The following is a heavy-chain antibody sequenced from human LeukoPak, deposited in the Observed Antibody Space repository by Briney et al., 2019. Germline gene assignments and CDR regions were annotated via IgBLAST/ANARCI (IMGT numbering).Heavy chain of an antibody. CDR3: ARGRRMSSSSVKYYYYYYMDV. CDR1: GGSINSHY. CDR2: IFNGGTT. Sequence: SETLSLTCTVSGGSINSHYWSWIRQPPGKGLEWIGYIFNGGTTNYNPSLKSRVTISVGTSKNQFSLKLSSVTAADTAVYYCARGRRMSSSSVKYYYYYYMDVWGKGTTVTVSS. J-gene: IGHJ6*03. V-gene: IGHV4-59*11. D-gene: IGHD6-6*01.